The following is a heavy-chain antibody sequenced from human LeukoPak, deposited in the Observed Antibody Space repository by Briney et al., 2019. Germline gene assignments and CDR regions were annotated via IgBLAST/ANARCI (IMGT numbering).Heavy chain of an antibody. Sequence: GGSLRLSCAASGFTVSKNYMNWVRQAPGKGLEWVSVIYSDGTTYYAHSVRGRVTISRDNSKNTMYLQMNSLRAEDSAVYYCARDREMTTTQRVGAFDIWGQGTVVTVSS. J-gene: IGHJ3*02. CDR3: ARDREMTTTQRVGAFDI. CDR1: GFTVSKNY. CDR2: IYSDGTT. D-gene: IGHD5-24*01. V-gene: IGHV3-53*01.